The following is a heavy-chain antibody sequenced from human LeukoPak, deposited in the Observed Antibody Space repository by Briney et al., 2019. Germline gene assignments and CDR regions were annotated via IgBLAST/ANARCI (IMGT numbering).Heavy chain of an antibody. CDR1: GFTFSSYS. CDR3: ARDGDFWSGYPYSFDY. CDR2: ISSSSSTI. Sequence: GGSLRLSCAASGFTFSSYSMNWVRQAPGKGLEWVSYISSSSSTIYYADSVKGRFTISRDNAKNSLYLQMNSLRAEDTAVYYCARDGDFWSGYPYSFDYWGQGTLVTVSP. D-gene: IGHD3-3*01. V-gene: IGHV3-48*04. J-gene: IGHJ4*02.